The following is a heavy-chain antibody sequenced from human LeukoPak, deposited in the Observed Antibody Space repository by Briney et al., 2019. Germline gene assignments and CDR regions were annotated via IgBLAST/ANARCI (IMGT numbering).Heavy chain of an antibody. Sequence: RGGSLRLSCAASGFTFSSYGMHWVRQAPGKGLEWVAVISYDGSNKYYADSVKGRFTISRDNSKNTLYLQMNSLRAEDTAVYYCVKHSSGWTFDLWGRGTLVTVSS. J-gene: IGHJ2*01. D-gene: IGHD3-22*01. CDR2: ISYDGSNK. CDR1: GFTFSSYG. CDR3: VKHSSGWTFDL. V-gene: IGHV3-30*18.